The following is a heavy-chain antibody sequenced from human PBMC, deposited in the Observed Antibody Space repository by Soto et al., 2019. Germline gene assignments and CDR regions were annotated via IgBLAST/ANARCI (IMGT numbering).Heavy chain of an antibody. CDR3: ARDFSGDYYYMDV. CDR1: GFTFSSYG. D-gene: IGHD6-19*01. Sequence: GGSLRLSCAASGFTFSSYGMHWVRQAPGKGLEWVAVIWYDGSNKYYADSVKGRFTISRDNSKNTLYLQMNSLRAEDTAVYYCARDFSGDYYYMDVWGKGTTVTVSS. J-gene: IGHJ6*03. CDR2: IWYDGSNK. V-gene: IGHV3-33*01.